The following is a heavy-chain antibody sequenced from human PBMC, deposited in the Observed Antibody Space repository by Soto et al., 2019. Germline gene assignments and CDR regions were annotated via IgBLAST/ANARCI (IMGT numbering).Heavy chain of an antibody. CDR3: AKESYYRRTDFDY. Sequence: EVQVLESGGGLVQPGGSLRLSCAASGFTFSSCAMSWVRQAPGKGLEWVSGIGGSGDDTEYTDYVKGRFTISRDNSKNTLYLQMNSLRAEDTALYYCAKESYYRRTDFDYWGQGTLFTVSS. CDR1: GFTFSSCA. V-gene: IGHV3-23*01. D-gene: IGHD3-10*01. CDR2: IGGSGDDT. J-gene: IGHJ4*02.